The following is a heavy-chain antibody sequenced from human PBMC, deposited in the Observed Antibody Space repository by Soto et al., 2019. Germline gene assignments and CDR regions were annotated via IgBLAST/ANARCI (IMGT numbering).Heavy chain of an antibody. Sequence: ASVKVSCKASGYTFTSYGISWVRQAPGQGLEWMGWISAYNGNTNYAQKLQGRVTMTTDTSTSTAYMELRSLRSDDTAVYYCARDFEYYDFWSGPQDAIDIWGQGTMVTVSS. D-gene: IGHD3-3*01. CDR3: ARDFEYYDFWSGPQDAIDI. V-gene: IGHV1-18*04. J-gene: IGHJ3*02. CDR1: GYTFTSYG. CDR2: ISAYNGNT.